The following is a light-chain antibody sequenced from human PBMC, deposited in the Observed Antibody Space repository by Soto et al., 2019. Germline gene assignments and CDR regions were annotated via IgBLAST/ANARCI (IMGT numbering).Light chain of an antibody. Sequence: QSVLTQPPSVSGAPGLRVTISCTGSNSNIGAGYDVHWYQQLPETAPKLLIYNDVKRPSGVPDRFSGSKSGTSASLAITGLQAEDEADYYCQSYDNILSAHVFGPGTKRTVL. V-gene: IGLV1-40*01. CDR3: QSYDNILSAHV. J-gene: IGLJ1*01. CDR2: NDV. CDR1: NSNIGAGYD.